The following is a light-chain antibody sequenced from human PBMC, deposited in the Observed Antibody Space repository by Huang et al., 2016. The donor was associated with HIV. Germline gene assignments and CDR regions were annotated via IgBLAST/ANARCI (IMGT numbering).Light chain of an antibody. J-gene: IGKJ3*01. V-gene: IGKV3-15*01. CDR1: QSVSSN. CDR2: GAS. Sequence: EIVMTQSPATLSVSPGERATLSCRASQSVSSNLAWYQQKPGQAPRLLIYGASTRATGIPARCSGSGSGTEFTLTISSLQSEDFAVYYCQQCNNWPPFTFGPGTKVGIK. CDR3: QQCNNWPPFT.